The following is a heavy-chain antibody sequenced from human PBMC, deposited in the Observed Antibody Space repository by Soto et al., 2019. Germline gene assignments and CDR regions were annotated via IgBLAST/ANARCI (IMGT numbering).Heavy chain of an antibody. J-gene: IGHJ4*02. D-gene: IGHD2-15*01. Sequence: QAQLVESGGGVVQPGRSLRLSCAASGFTFSSYAMHWVRQAPGKGLEWVAVISYDGSNKYYADSVKGRFTISRDNSKNTLYLQMNSLRAEDMAVYYCAREYCSGGSCYLDYWGQGTLVTVSS. CDR2: ISYDGSNK. V-gene: IGHV3-30-3*01. CDR1: GFTFSSYA. CDR3: AREYCSGGSCYLDY.